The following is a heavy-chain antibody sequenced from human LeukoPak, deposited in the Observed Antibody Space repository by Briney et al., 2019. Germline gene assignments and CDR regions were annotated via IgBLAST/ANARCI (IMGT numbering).Heavy chain of an antibody. CDR2: INHSGST. J-gene: IGHJ4*02. Sequence: LETLSLTCAVYGGSFSGYYWSWIRQPPGKGLEWIGEINHSGSTNYNPSLKRRVTISVDTSKNQFSLKLSSVTAADTAVYYCARGPWLPRVFDYWGQGTLVTVSS. D-gene: IGHD3-22*01. CDR3: ARGPWLPRVFDY. V-gene: IGHV4-34*01. CDR1: GGSFSGYY.